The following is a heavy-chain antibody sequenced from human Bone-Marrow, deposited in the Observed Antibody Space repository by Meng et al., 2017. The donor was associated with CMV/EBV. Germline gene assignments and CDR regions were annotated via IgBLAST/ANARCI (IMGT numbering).Heavy chain of an antibody. D-gene: IGHD2-2*01. V-gene: IGHV1-2*02. CDR2: INPNSGGT. J-gene: IGHJ5*02. CDR1: GYTFTGYY. Sequence: SVKVSCKASGYTFTGYYMHWVRQAPGQGLEWMGWINPNSGGTNYAQKFQGRVTMTRDTSISTAYMELSRLRSDDTAVDYCARDAVVPAATKTNWFDPWGQGTLVTVSS. CDR3: ARDAVVPAATKTNWFDP.